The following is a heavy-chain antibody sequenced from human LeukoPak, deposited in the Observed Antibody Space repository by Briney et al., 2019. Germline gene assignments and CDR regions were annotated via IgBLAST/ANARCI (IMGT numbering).Heavy chain of an antibody. J-gene: IGHJ4*02. CDR2: ISGRGGST. Sequence: GGSLRLSCAASGFTFSSYAMSWVRQAPGKGLEWVSAISGRGGSTHYADSVKGRFTISRDNSKNTLYLQMNSLRAEDTAVYYCAKARCGGGSCYFSSLDYWGQGTLVTVSS. V-gene: IGHV3-23*01. CDR1: GFTFSSYA. CDR3: AKARCGGGSCYFSSLDY. D-gene: IGHD2-15*01.